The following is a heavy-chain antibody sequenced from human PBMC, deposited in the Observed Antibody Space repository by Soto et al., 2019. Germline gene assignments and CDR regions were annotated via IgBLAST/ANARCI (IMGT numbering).Heavy chain of an antibody. D-gene: IGHD2-8*01. CDR3: ARGHWEYAILHYYYYGMDV. Sequence: SETLSLTCAVYGGSFSGYYWSWIRQPPGKGLEWIGEINHSGSTNYNPSLKSRVTISVDTSKNQFSLKLSSVTAADTAVYYCARGHWEYAILHYYYYGMDVWGQGTTVTVSS. V-gene: IGHV4-34*01. CDR1: GGSFSGYY. CDR2: INHSGST. J-gene: IGHJ6*02.